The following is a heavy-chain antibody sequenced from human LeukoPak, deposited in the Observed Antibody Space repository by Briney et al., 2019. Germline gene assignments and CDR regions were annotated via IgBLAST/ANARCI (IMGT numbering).Heavy chain of an antibody. CDR1: GFTFSKYG. CDR2: IWYDGRTK. J-gene: IGHJ4*02. CDR3: ARGGDSSNWYPGYFDY. V-gene: IGHV3-33*01. D-gene: IGHD6-13*01. Sequence: GRSLRLSCAASGFTFSKYGIHWVRQAPGKGLEWVAVIWYDGRTKYYADSVKGRFTISRDNSKNTLYLQMNGLRAEDTAVCYCARGGDSSNWYPGYFDYWGQGALVTVSS.